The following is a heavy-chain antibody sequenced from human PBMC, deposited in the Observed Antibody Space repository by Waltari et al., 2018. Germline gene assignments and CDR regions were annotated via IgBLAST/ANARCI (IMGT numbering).Heavy chain of an antibody. V-gene: IGHV3-53*01. D-gene: IGHD2-21*02. Sequence: EVQLVESGGGLIQPGGSLRLSCAASGFTLSRNYMSWVRQAPGKGLEWVSVIYSGGSTYYADSVKGRFTISRDNSKNTLYLQMNSLRAEDTAVYYCARDERGDYYFDYWGQGTLVTVSS. CDR2: IYSGGST. CDR3: ARDERGDYYFDY. CDR1: GFTLSRNY. J-gene: IGHJ4*02.